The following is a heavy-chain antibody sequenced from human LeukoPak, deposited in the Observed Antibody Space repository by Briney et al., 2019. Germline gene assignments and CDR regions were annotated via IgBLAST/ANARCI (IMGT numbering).Heavy chain of an antibody. CDR2: ITSRGEST. Sequence: GGSLRLSCAASGFTFSIYAMSWVRQAPGNGLQWVSSITSRGESTWYVDSVKGRFTITRDNSENTQYLQMHSLRAEDTAVYYCARDRPNYYGSDGHYYRRDGDYWGRGTLVSVSS. D-gene: IGHD3-22*01. V-gene: IGHV3-23*01. J-gene: IGHJ4*02. CDR3: ARDRPNYYGSDGHYYRRDGDY. CDR1: GFTFSIYA.